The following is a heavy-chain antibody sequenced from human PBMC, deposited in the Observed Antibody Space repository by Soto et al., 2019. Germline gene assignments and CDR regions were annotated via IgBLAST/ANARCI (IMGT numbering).Heavy chain of an antibody. CDR2: INPTGGGRT. D-gene: IGHD1-1*01. V-gene: IGHV1-46*01. Sequence: ASVKVSCKASGYDVTRYYIHWVRQGPGQGLEWMGIINPTGGGRTKYAQKFQGRVTVTSDRSTSTVYMELTSLRSDDTAVYYCAKAGENDGDPHLDYYYYGMDVWGQGTTVTVSS. CDR3: AKAGENDGDPHLDYYYYGMDV. J-gene: IGHJ6*02. CDR1: GYDVTRYY.